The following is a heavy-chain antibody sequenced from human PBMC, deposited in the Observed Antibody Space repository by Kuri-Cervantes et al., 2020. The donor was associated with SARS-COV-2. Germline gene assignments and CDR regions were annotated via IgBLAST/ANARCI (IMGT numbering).Heavy chain of an antibody. CDR2: IGPSGTTK. CDR1: GFTFSSYS. D-gene: IGHD7-27*01. CDR3: ARDLRLGKSLDY. Sequence: GGSLRLSCVASGFTFSSYSMNWVSQAPGKVLEWVSNIGPSGTTKYYADSVKGRFTISRDNAKNSLYLQMSSLRAEYTAVYYCARDLRLGKSLDYWGQGTLVTVSS. V-gene: IGHV3-48*04. J-gene: IGHJ4*02.